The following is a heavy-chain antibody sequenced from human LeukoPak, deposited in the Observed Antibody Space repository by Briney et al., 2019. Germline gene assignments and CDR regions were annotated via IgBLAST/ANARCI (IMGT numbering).Heavy chain of an antibody. CDR3: ARGGFVGAADY. CDR2: IKQDGSEK. V-gene: IGHV3-7*01. D-gene: IGHD6-13*01. CDR1: EFIFSGYW. J-gene: IGHJ4*02. Sequence: GGSLRLSCAASEFIFSGYWMNWVRQAPGKGLEWVANIKQDGSEKQYVDSVRGRFTISRDNAKNSLYLQMNSLRVEDTAVYYCARGGFVGAADYWGQGTLVTVSS.